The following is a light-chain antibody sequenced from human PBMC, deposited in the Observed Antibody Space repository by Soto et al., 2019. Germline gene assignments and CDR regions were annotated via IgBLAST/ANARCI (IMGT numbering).Light chain of an antibody. V-gene: IGKV3-15*01. J-gene: IGKJ1*01. CDR2: GAS. CDR1: QSVGGN. CDR3: QQYNNWPWT. Sequence: EIVMTQSPATLSVSPGERATLSCRASQSVGGNLAWYQQKPGQAPRLLIYGASTRATGIPARFSGSGSGTEFTLTISSLQSEDFAVYYCQQYNNWPWTFGQGTKVEIK.